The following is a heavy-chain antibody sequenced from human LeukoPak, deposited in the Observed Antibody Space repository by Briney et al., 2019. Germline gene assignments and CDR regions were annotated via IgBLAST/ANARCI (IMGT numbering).Heavy chain of an antibody. V-gene: IGHV1-2*06. Sequence: ASVKVSCKASGYTFSGYYMHWVRQAPGQGLEWMGRINPNSGATNYAQTLQGRVTMTRDTSISIVYMELSRLRTDDTAVYYCARALRYDDSSGYYAYWGQGTLVTVSS. CDR2: INPNSGAT. CDR3: ARALRYDDSSGYYAY. J-gene: IGHJ4*02. CDR1: GYTFSGYY. D-gene: IGHD3-22*01.